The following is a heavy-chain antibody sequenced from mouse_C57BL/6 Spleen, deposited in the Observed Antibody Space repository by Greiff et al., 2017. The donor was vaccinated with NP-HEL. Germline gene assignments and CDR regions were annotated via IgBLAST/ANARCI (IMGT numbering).Heavy chain of an antibody. J-gene: IGHJ2*01. Sequence: VQLQQSGAELVRPGASVKLSCTASGFNIKDDYMHWVKQRPEQGLEWIGWIDPENGDTEYASKFQGKATITADTSSNTAYLQLSSLTSEDTAVYYCTSNWSVDYWGQGTTLTVSS. D-gene: IGHD4-1*01. CDR1: GFNIKDDY. CDR3: TSNWSVDY. CDR2: IDPENGDT. V-gene: IGHV14-4*01.